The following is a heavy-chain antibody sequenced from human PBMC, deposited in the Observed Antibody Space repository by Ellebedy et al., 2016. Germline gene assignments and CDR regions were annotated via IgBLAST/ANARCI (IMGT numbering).Heavy chain of an antibody. CDR3: AKSEDYSNPQYYYYYYYMDV. V-gene: IGHV3-30*18. D-gene: IGHD4-11*01. Sequence: GESLKISCAASGFTFSSYGMHWVRQAPGKGLEWVAVISYDGSNKYYADSVKGRFTISRDNSKNTLYLQMNSLRAEDTAVYYCAKSEDYSNPQYYYYYYYMDVWGKGTTVTVSS. CDR2: ISYDGSNK. CDR1: GFTFSSYG. J-gene: IGHJ6*03.